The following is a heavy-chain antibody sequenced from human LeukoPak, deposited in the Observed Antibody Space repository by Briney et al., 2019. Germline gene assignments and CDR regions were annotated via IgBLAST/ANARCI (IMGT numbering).Heavy chain of an antibody. J-gene: IGHJ4*02. V-gene: IGHV3-23*01. Sequence: ETLSLTCAVYGGSFSGYYWSWIRQPPGKGLEWVSAISGSGGSTYYADSVKGRFTISRDNSKNTLYLQMNSLRAEDTAVYYCAKGMVRGVHWIDYWGQGTLVTVSS. D-gene: IGHD3-10*01. CDR2: ISGSGGST. CDR3: AKGMVRGVHWIDY. CDR1: GGSFSGYY.